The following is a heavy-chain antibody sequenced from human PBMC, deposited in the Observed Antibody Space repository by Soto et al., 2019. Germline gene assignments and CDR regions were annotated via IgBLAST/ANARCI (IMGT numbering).Heavy chain of an antibody. CDR1: GFTFSSYW. CDR2: IKQDGSEK. V-gene: IGHV3-7*01. J-gene: IGHJ6*02. Sequence: EVQLVESGGGLVQPGGSLRFSCAASGFTFSSYWLSWVRQAPVKGLEWVGNIKQDGSEKNYVDFMEGRFTISRDNAENSLYLQMNSLRAEDTAVYYGARIATAGRGWDVWGQGTTVVVSS. CDR3: ARIATAGRGWDV. D-gene: IGHD6-13*01.